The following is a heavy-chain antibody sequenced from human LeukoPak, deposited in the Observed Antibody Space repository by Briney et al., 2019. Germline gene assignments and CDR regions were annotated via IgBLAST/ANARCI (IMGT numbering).Heavy chain of an antibody. V-gene: IGHV3-21*01. D-gene: IGHD3-10*02. J-gene: IGHJ6*04. Sequence: GGSLRLSCAASEFTFSTYSMNWVRQAPGKGLEWVSSISSSSSYIYYVDSVKGRFTISRDNAKNSLYLQMNSLRAEDTAVYYCAELGITMIGGVWGKGTTVTISS. CDR1: EFTFSTYS. CDR2: ISSSSSYI. CDR3: AELGITMIGGV.